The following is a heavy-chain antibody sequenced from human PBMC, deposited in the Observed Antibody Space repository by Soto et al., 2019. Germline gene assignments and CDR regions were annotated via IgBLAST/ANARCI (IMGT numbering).Heavy chain of an antibody. V-gene: IGHV5-51*01. CDR2: IYPGDSDT. CDR3: ETVSVVAATAPFDY. D-gene: IGHD2-15*01. J-gene: IGHJ4*02. Sequence: GDSLKISCKGSGYSITSYWIGWVRQMPGKGLEWMGIIYPGDSDTRYSPSFQGQVTISADKSISTAYLQWSSLKASDTAMYYCETVSVVAATAPFDYWGQGTLVTVSS. CDR1: GYSITSYW.